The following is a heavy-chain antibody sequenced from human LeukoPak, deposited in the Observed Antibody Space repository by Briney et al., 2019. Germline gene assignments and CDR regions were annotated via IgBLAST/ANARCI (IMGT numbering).Heavy chain of an antibody. CDR2: FDPEDGET. CDR1: GYTLTELP. V-gene: IGHV1-24*01. D-gene: IGHD3-22*01. J-gene: IGHJ4*02. CDR3: ATVFDSSGYYKHDY. Sequence: GASVKVSCKVSGYTLTELPMHWVRQAPGKGLEWMGGFDPEDGETIYAQKFQGRVTMTEDTSTDTAYMELSSLRSEDTAVYYCATVFDSSGYYKHDYWGQGTLVTVSS.